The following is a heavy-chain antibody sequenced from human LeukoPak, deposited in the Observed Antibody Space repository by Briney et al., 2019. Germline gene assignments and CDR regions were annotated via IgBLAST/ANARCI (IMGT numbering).Heavy chain of an antibody. CDR2: IGTAGDT. Sequence: VGEARGKGLEVVLAIGTAGDTYYPGSVKGRFTISRENAKNALYLQMNSLRAGDTAVYYCGGSSGYYSLAFDIWGQGTMVTVSS. J-gene: IGHJ3*02. V-gene: IGHV3-13*01. CDR3: GGSSGYYSLAFDI. D-gene: IGHD3-22*01.